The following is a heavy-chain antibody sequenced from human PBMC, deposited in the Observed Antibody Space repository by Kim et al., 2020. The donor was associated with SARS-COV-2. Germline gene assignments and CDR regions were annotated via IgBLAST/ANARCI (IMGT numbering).Heavy chain of an antibody. V-gene: IGHV3-30*18. J-gene: IGHJ6*02. Sequence: GGSLRLSCAASGFTFSSYGMHWVRQAPGKGLEWVAVISYDGSNKYYADSVKGRFTISRDNSKNTLYLQMNSLRAEDTAVYYCAKVIGSWGRRPYYYYGMDVWGQGTTVTVSS. D-gene: IGHD6-13*01. CDR2: ISYDGSNK. CDR3: AKVIGSWGRRPYYYYGMDV. CDR1: GFTFSSYG.